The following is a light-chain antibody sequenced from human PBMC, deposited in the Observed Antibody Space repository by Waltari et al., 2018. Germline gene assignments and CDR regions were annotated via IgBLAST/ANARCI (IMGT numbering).Light chain of an antibody. Sequence: SYELTQPPSVSVSPGQTARITCXGDALPKQYAYWYQQKPGQAPVLVIYKDSERPSGIPERFSGSSSGTTVTLTISGVQAEDEADYYCQSADSSGTYVFGTGTKVTVL. CDR3: QSADSSGTYV. V-gene: IGLV3-25*03. J-gene: IGLJ1*01. CDR1: ALPKQY. CDR2: KDS.